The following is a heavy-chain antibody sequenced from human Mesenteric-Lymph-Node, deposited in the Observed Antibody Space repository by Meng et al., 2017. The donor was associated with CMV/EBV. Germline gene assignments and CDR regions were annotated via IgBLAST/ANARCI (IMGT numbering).Heavy chain of an antibody. J-gene: IGHJ2*01. CDR3: ARAFLSDYFDL. D-gene: IGHD2-21*01. V-gene: IGHV4-34*01. CDR1: GGSFSVLY. CDR2: IKHSGST. Sequence: LACAVDGGSFSVLYWSWIRQPPGEGLEWIGGIKHSGSTNSNTSLRSRVTISVDTSKNQFSLKLNSVTAADTAVYFCARAFLSDYFDLWGRGTLVTVSS.